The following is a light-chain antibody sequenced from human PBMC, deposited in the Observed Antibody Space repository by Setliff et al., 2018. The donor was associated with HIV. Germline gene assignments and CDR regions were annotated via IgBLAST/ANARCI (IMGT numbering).Light chain of an antibody. Sequence: QSALPQPASVSGSPGQSITISCTGTSSDVGGYNYVSWYQQHPGKAPKLMIYDVSNRPSGVSNRFSGSKSGNTASLTISGLQAEDEADYYCSSYTSSSSYVFGNGTKATVL. J-gene: IGLJ1*01. CDR1: SSDVGGYNY. CDR2: DVS. V-gene: IGLV2-14*03. CDR3: SSYTSSSSYV.